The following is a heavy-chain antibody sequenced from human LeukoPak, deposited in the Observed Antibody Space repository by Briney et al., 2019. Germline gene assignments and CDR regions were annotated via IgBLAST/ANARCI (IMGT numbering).Heavy chain of an antibody. CDR1: GGSISSYY. CDR2: IYYSGST. V-gene: IGHV4-59*01. J-gene: IGHJ6*02. CDR3: ARGPYSGASYYYYYGMDV. D-gene: IGHD2-15*01. Sequence: PSETLSLTCTVSGGSISSYYWSWIRQPPGKGLEWIGYIYYSGSTNYNPSLKSRVTISVDTSKNQFSLKLSSVTAADTAVYYCARGPYSGASYYYYYGMDVWGQGTTVTVSS.